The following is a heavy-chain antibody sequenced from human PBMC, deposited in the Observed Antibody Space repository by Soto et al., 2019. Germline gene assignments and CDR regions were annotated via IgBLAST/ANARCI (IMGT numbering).Heavy chain of an antibody. CDR1: GYTFMSHV. V-gene: IGHV1-3*01. CDR2: VTGGNGDT. D-gene: IGHD1-20*01. Sequence: QVPLVQSGAEVKEPGASVKVSCRASGYTFMSHVMHWVRQAPGQRLEWMGWVTGGNGDTKYSQNFQDRVTITRDTSATTAYMELSRLTSEDTAVHYCARDSGIRGPSGDLDYWGQGTLVTVSS. J-gene: IGHJ4*02. CDR3: ARDSGIRGPSGDLDY.